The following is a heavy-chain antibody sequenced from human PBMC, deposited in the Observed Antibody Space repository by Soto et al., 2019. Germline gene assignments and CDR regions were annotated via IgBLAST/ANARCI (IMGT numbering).Heavy chain of an antibody. J-gene: IGHJ4*02. V-gene: IGHV3-23*01. CDR2: CSGGVGST. CDR3: AKLQAYSYGPGAYFDY. D-gene: IGHD5-18*01. CDR1: GFNFDSSP. Sequence: GGALGLSCAACGFNFDSSPRGWVRQAPGEGLEWVSACSGGVGSTDYVASVLIRFTISSDISKNTLYLQMNSLRAEDTAVYYCAKLQAYSYGPGAYFDYWGQGTLVTVS.